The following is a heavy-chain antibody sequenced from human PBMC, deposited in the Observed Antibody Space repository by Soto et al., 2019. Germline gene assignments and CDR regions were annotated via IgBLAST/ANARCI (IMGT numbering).Heavy chain of an antibody. CDR2: IIPIFGTA. Sequence: ASVKVSCKASGGTFSSYAISWVRQAPGQGLEWMGGIIPIFGTANYAQKFQGRVTITADESTSTAYMELSSLRSEDTAVYYCAREAFAAAGTELYDWFDPWGQGTLVTVSS. J-gene: IGHJ5*02. CDR3: AREAFAAAGTELYDWFDP. CDR1: GGTFSSYA. D-gene: IGHD6-13*01. V-gene: IGHV1-69*13.